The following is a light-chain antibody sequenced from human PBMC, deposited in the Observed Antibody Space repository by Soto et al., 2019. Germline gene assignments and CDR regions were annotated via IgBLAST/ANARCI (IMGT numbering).Light chain of an antibody. CDR1: QSVSSSY. CDR3: QQYGSSPGT. J-gene: IGKJ1*01. Sequence: DIVLTQSPGTLSLSPGERATLSCTSSQSVSSSYLAWYQKKPGQAPRLIIYGASSRATGIPDRFIGSWSGTDCTLTISRLEPEDVAVYYCQQYGSSPGTLGQGTKVDIK. CDR2: GAS. V-gene: IGKV3-20*01.